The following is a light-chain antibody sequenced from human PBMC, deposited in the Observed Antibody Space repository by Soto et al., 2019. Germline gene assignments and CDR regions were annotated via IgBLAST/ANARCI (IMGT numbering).Light chain of an antibody. J-gene: IGKJ1*01. CDR2: GAS. Sequence: DIVLTQSPDTLSLSPGERATLSCRASQSVSSNYLAWYQQKPGQAHRLLIYGASSRATDIQDRFSGSGSGTDFTLTIRRLEPEDFAVYYCQQYANSHGTFGQGTKVDIK. CDR3: QQYANSHGT. CDR1: QSVSSNY. V-gene: IGKV3-20*01.